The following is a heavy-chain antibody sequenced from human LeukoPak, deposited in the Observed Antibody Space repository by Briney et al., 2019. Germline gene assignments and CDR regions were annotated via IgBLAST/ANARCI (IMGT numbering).Heavy chain of an antibody. D-gene: IGHD5-18*01. CDR2: ISWDGGRT. V-gene: IGHV3-43*01. Sequence: PGGSLRLSCAASGFTFDDYTMNWVRQAPGKGLEWVSLISWDGGRTYYADSVKGRFTTSRDNSKNSLYLQMNSLRTEDTALYYCAKDGLGYSYDYWGQGTLVTVSS. CDR1: GFTFDDYT. CDR3: AKDGLGYSYDY. J-gene: IGHJ4*02.